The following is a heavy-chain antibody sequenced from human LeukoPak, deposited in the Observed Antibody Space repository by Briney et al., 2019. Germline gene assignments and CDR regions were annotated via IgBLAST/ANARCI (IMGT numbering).Heavy chain of an antibody. CDR1: GGTFSSDA. V-gene: IGHV1-69*13. Sequence: SVKVSCKASGGTFSSDAISWVRQAPGQGLEWMGGIIPIFGTANYAQKFQGRVTITADESTSTAYMELSSLRSEDTAVYYCAREDAAMVPDAFDIWGQGTMVTVSS. CDR2: IIPIFGTA. D-gene: IGHD5-18*01. CDR3: AREDAAMVPDAFDI. J-gene: IGHJ3*02.